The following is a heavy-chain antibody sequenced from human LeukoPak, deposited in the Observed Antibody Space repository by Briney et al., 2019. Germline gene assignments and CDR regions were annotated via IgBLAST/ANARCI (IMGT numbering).Heavy chain of an antibody. Sequence: GGSLRLSCAASGFTFSSYAMSWVRQAPGKGLEWVSAISGGGGSTYYADSVKGRFTISRDNSKNTLYLQMNSLRAEDTAVYYCAKDPRSIVGATPDYWGQGTLVTVSS. CDR2: ISGGGGST. CDR3: AKDPRSIVGATPDY. CDR1: GFTFSSYA. V-gene: IGHV3-23*01. J-gene: IGHJ4*02. D-gene: IGHD1-26*01.